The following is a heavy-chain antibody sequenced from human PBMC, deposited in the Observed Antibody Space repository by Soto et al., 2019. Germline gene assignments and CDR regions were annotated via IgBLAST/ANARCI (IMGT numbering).Heavy chain of an antibody. D-gene: IGHD3-3*01. CDR1: GYTFTGYY. J-gene: IGHJ6*02. V-gene: IGHV1-2*04. CDR2: INPNSGGT. Sequence: ASVKVSCKTSGYTFTGYYMHWVRQAPGQGLEWMGWINPNSGGTNYAQKFQGWVTMTRDTSISTAYMELSRLRSDDTAVYYCARGVSYYDFWSGYRQYGMDVWGQGTTVTVSS. CDR3: ARGVSYYDFWSGYRQYGMDV.